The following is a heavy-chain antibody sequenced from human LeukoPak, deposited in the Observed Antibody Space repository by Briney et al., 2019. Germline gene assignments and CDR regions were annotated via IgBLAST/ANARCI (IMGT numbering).Heavy chain of an antibody. Sequence: GGSLRLSCAASGFTFSDYYMTWIRQAPGRGLEWVSNIITSSGNTIYYADSVKGRFTISRDNAKNSLYLQMNSLRAEDTAVYYCARSELGYNYYYMDVWGKGTTVTISS. CDR1: GFTFSDYY. V-gene: IGHV3-11*04. J-gene: IGHJ6*03. CDR2: IITSSGNTI. CDR3: ARSELGYNYYYMDV. D-gene: IGHD3-10*01.